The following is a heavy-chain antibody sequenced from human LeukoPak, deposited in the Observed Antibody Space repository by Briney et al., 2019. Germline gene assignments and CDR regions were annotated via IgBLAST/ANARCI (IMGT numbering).Heavy chain of an antibody. CDR2: INHSGST. Sequence: PSETLSLTCAVYGGSFGGYYWSWIRQPPGKGLEWIGEINHSGSTNYNPSLKSRVTISVDTSKNQFSLKLSSVTAADTAVYYCARGQAAAGTGDYYYGMDVWGQGTTVTVSS. CDR1: GGSFGGYY. V-gene: IGHV4-34*01. D-gene: IGHD6-13*01. J-gene: IGHJ6*02. CDR3: ARGQAAAGTGDYYYGMDV.